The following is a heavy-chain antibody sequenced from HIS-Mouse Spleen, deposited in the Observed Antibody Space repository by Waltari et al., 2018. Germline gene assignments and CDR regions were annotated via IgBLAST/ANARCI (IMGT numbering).Heavy chain of an antibody. CDR1: GFSLSTSGMC. CDR2: NDWDVDK. J-gene: IGHJ4*02. CDR3: ARIAEGYSSGWYAFDY. Sequence: QVTLRESGPALVKPTQTLTLTCTFSGFSLSTSGMCVSWIRQPPGKALEWLARNDWDVDKDYSTSLKTRITHCKDTSKNQVVLTMTNMDTVDTATYYCARIAEGYSSGWYAFDYWGQGTLVTVSS. V-gene: IGHV2-70*15. D-gene: IGHD6-19*01.